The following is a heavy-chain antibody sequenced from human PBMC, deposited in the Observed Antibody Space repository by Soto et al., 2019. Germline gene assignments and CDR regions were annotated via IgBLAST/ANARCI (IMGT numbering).Heavy chain of an antibody. CDR3: ARVITMVRGVIPSWADY. CDR2: ISAYNGNT. J-gene: IGHJ4*02. CDR1: GYTFTSYG. D-gene: IGHD3-10*01. V-gene: IGHV1-18*01. Sequence: ASVKVSCKASGYTFTSYGISWVRQAPGQGLEWMGWISAYNGNTNYAQKLQGRVTMTTDTSTSTAYMELRSLRSDDTAVYYCARVITMVRGVIPSWADYWGQGTLVTVSS.